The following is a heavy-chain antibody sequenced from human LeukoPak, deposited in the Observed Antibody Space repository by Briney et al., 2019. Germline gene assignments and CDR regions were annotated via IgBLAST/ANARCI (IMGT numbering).Heavy chain of an antibody. CDR2: VRYDGGNE. D-gene: IGHD4-17*01. J-gene: IGHJ4*02. Sequence: GGSLRLSCVASGFVFSDYGMHWVRQAPGKGLEWVAFVRYDGGNEYYVGSVKGRFTISRDNSKNTLYLQMNSLRAEDTAVYYCATLTVASSFDYWGQGTLVTVSS. CDR1: GFVFSDYG. CDR3: ATLTVASSFDY. V-gene: IGHV3-30*02.